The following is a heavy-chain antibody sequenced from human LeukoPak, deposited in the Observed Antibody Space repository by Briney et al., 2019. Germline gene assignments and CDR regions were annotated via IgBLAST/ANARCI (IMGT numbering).Heavy chain of an antibody. CDR1: GGSISGTYY. J-gene: IGHJ3*01. V-gene: IGHV4-59*08. Sequence: SETLSLTCTVSGGSISGTYYWSWIRQPPGKGLEWIGYIYYTGTTDSNPSLKSRVTISLDTSKNQFSLNLSSVTAADAAVYYCARRWVYDKRAFDAWGQGTMVTVSS. CDR2: IYYTGTT. CDR3: ARRWVYDKRAFDA. D-gene: IGHD3-16*01.